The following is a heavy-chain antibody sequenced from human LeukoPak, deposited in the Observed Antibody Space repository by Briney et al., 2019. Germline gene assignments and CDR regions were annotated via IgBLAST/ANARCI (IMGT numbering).Heavy chain of an antibody. Sequence: PGGSLRLSCAASGFTFSSYGMHWVRQAPGKGLEWVAFIRYDGSNKYYADSVKGRFTISRDNSKNTLYLQMNSLRAEDTAVYYCAKDALNYYDSSGSDYWGQGTLVTVSS. D-gene: IGHD3-22*01. CDR3: AKDALNYYDSSGSDY. J-gene: IGHJ4*02. CDR1: GFTFSSYG. V-gene: IGHV3-30*02. CDR2: IRYDGSNK.